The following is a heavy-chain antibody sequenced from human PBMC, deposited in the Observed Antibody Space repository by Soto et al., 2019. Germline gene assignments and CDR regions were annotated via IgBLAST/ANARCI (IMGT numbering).Heavy chain of an antibody. D-gene: IGHD3-3*01. V-gene: IGHV1-69*13. CDR1: GGTFSSYS. CDR3: ARGQGTIFGVVPNWFDP. Sequence: GASVKVSCKAAGGTFSSYSFSWVRQAPGQGLEWMGGIIPIFGTANYAQKFQGRVTITADESTSTAYMELSSLRSADTAVYYCARGQGTIFGVVPNWFDPWGQGTLVTVSS. CDR2: IIPIFGTA. J-gene: IGHJ5*02.